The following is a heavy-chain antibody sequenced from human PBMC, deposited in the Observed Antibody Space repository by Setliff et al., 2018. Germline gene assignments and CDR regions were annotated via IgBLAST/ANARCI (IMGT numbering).Heavy chain of an antibody. J-gene: IGHJ6*03. CDR3: AGNAITGTTKKYYYYLDV. CDR2: TIPLLPLP. D-gene: IGHD1-7*01. CDR1: GGIFSTLA. V-gene: IGHV1-69*10. Sequence: SVKVSCKASGGIFSTLAITWVRQAPGQGLEWMGGTIPLLPLPNYAVKFQGRVTITADKSTSTAYMELSSLTSEDTAVYYCAGNAITGTTKKYYYYLDVWGQGTTVTVSS.